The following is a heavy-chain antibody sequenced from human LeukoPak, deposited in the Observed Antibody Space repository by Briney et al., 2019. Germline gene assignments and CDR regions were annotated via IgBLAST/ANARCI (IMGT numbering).Heavy chain of an antibody. CDR1: GYTFTSYD. CDR3: AREGGDYYDSSGYYIFDY. D-gene: IGHD3-22*01. Sequence: ASVKVSCKASGYTFTSYDINWVRQAPGQGLEWMGWMNPNSGNTGYAQKFQGRVTMTRNTSISTAYMELSSLRAEDTAVYYCAREGGDYYDSSGYYIFDYWGQGTLVTVSS. J-gene: IGHJ4*02. V-gene: IGHV1-8*01. CDR2: MNPNSGNT.